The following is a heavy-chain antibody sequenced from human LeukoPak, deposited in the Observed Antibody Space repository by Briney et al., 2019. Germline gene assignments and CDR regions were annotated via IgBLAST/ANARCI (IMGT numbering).Heavy chain of an antibody. V-gene: IGHV1-69*05. CDR2: IIPIFGTA. CDR3: AREGRWLQLSYFDY. CDR1: GGTFSSNA. J-gene: IGHJ4*02. Sequence: SVKVSCKASGGTFSSNAISWVRQAPGQGLEWMGGIIPIFGTANYAQKFQGRVTITTDESTSTAYMELSSLRSEDTAVYYCAREGRWLQLSYFDYWGQGTLVTVSS. D-gene: IGHD5-24*01.